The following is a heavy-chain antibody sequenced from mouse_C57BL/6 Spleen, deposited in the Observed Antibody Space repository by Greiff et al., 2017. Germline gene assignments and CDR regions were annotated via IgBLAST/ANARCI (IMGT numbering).Heavy chain of an antibody. D-gene: IGHD2-2*01. Sequence: QVPLKESGAELVRPGTSVKVSCKASGYAFTNYLIEWVKQRPGPGLEWIGVINPGSGGPNYHEKFKGKATLTADKSSSTAYMQLSSLPSEDSAVCFCSRRGGYDVEAMDYWGQGTSVTVSS. CDR1: GYAFTNYL. CDR2: INPGSGGP. J-gene: IGHJ4*01. V-gene: IGHV1-54*01. CDR3: SRRGGYDVEAMDY.